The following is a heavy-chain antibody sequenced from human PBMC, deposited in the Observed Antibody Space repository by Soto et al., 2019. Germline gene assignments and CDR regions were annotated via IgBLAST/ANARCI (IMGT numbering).Heavy chain of an antibody. J-gene: IGHJ3*02. V-gene: IGHV1-58*01. CDR1: GFTFTSSA. CDR3: AALAPDSSGYYYLGAFDI. Sequence: SVKVSCKASGFTFTSSAVQWVRQARGQRLEWIGWIVVGSGNTNYAQKFQERVTITRDMSTSTAYMELSSLRSEDTAVYYCAALAPDSSGYYYLGAFDIWGQGTMVTVSS. D-gene: IGHD3-22*01. CDR2: IVVGSGNT.